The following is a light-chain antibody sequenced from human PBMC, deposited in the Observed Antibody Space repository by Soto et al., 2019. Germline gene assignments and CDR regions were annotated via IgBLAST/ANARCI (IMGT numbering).Light chain of an antibody. V-gene: IGLV2-14*01. CDR2: EVS. Sequence: QSALTQPASVSGSPGQSITISCSGTSSDVGSYDHVAWYQQFPGKTPKLTIYEVSNRPSGVSSRFSGSKSGNTASLTISGLQAEDEADYYCAAWDDSLNGWVFGGGTKLTVL. J-gene: IGLJ3*02. CDR3: AAWDDSLNGWV. CDR1: SSDVGSYDH.